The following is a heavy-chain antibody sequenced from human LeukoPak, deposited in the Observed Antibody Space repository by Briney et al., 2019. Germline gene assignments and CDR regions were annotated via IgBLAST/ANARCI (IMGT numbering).Heavy chain of an antibody. V-gene: IGHV4-39*01. J-gene: IGHJ5*02. D-gene: IGHD2-2*01. CDR1: GGSIPTKNFY. CDR2: VFYSGRT. Sequence: PSETLSLTCTVSGGSIPTKNFYWGWIRQPPGKGLEWIGSVFYSGRTYYNPSHKSRVTIFVDPSKNQFSLNLRSVTAADTAVYYCARHERCSSINCIYNWFDPWGQGTLVTVSS. CDR3: ARHERCSSINCIYNWFDP.